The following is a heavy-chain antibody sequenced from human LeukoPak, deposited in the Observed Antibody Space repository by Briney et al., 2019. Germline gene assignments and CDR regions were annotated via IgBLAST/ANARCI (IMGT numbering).Heavy chain of an antibody. J-gene: IGHJ4*02. Sequence: PSETLSLTCTVSGYSISSDYFWGWIRQPPGKGLEWIASINHSGRTFYNSPLQSRITMSLDTSKYQFSLKLTSVTAADTALYYCARSPCGADRYFDYWSQGSLVTVSS. V-gene: IGHV4-38-2*02. CDR2: INHSGRT. CDR3: ARSPCGADRYFDY. CDR1: GYSISSDYF. D-gene: IGHD2-21*02.